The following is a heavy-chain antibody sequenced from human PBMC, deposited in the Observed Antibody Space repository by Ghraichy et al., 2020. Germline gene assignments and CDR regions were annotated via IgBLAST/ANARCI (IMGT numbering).Heavy chain of an antibody. Sequence: GGSLRLSCVGSGFTLSGYSMNWVRQSPGKGLEWVAYMTSSSRTISYADSVKGRFTISRDNAQNSLYLQINSLRDEDTALYYCARGATVVRFFYYDGLDVWGQGTTVTVSS. CDR3: ARGATVVRFFYYDGLDV. D-gene: IGHD4-23*01. CDR2: MTSSSRTI. J-gene: IGHJ6*02. V-gene: IGHV3-48*02. CDR1: GFTLSGYS.